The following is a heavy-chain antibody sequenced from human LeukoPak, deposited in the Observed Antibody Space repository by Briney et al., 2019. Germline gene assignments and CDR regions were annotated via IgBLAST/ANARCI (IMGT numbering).Heavy chain of an antibody. CDR2: INPSGGST. V-gene: IGHV1-46*01. CDR1: GYTFTSYY. Sequence: ASVKVSCKASGYTFTSYYMHWVRQAPGQGLERMGIINPSGGSTSYAQKFQGRVTITADESTSTAYMELSSLRSEDTAVYYCARSPYYCGGDCNYYYGMDVWGQGTTVTVSS. J-gene: IGHJ6*02. CDR3: ARSPYYCGGDCNYYYGMDV. D-gene: IGHD2-21*02.